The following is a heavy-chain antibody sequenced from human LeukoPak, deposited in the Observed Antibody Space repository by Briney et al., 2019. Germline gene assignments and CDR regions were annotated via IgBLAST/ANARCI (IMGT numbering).Heavy chain of an antibody. CDR2: ISGSGGGA. Sequence: GGSLRLSCAASGFTFSSYAMSWVRQAPGKGLEWVSAISGSGGGAYYADSVKGRFTISRDNSKNTLYLQMNSLRAEDTAVYYCAEPEGGYYDIRPDWGQGTLVTVSS. D-gene: IGHD3-22*01. J-gene: IGHJ4*02. V-gene: IGHV3-23*01. CDR1: GFTFSSYA. CDR3: AEPEGGYYDIRPD.